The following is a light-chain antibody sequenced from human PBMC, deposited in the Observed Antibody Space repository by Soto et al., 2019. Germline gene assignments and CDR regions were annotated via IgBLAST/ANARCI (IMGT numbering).Light chain of an antibody. Sequence: EIVLTQSPATLSLSPGEGATLSCRASQSVKRRLGWYQQKPGQAPTLLIYDVSNRATGIPARFSGSGSDTDFTLTISSLEPEDFAIYYGQQRDDWPLTFGGGTRVEIK. CDR1: QSVKRR. V-gene: IGKV3-11*01. J-gene: IGKJ4*01. CDR3: QQRDDWPLT. CDR2: DVS.